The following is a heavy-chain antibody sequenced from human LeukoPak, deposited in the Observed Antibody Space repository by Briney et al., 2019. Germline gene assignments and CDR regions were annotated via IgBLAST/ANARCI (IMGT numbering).Heavy chain of an antibody. CDR2: ISWDGGST. D-gene: IGHD2-2*01. V-gene: IGHV3-43D*04. CDR3: AKGDCSSTSCPLDN. Sequence: PGGSLRLSCAASGFTFDDYAMHWVRQAPGKGLEWVSLISWDGGSTYYADSVKGRFTISRDNSKNSLYLQMNSLRAEDTALYYCAKGDCSSTSCPLDNWGQGTLVTVSS. J-gene: IGHJ4*02. CDR1: GFTFDDYA.